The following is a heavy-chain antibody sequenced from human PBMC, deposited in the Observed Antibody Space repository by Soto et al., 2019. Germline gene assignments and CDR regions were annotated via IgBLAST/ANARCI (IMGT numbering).Heavy chain of an antibody. Sequence: GGSLRLSCAASGFSFRSYAMHWVRQAPGKGLEWVAVISYDGSNKYYADSVKGRFTISRDNSKNTLYLQMNSLRAEDTAVYYCAKDLWTVTRTYGMDVWGQGTTVTVSS. CDR1: GFSFRSYA. CDR3: AKDLWTVTRTYGMDV. V-gene: IGHV3-30*18. D-gene: IGHD4-17*01. J-gene: IGHJ6*02. CDR2: ISYDGSNK.